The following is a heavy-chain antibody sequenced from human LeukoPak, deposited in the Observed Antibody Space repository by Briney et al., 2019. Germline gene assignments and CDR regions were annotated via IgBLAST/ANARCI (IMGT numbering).Heavy chain of an antibody. J-gene: IGHJ4*02. V-gene: IGHV1-69*04. CDR2: IIPILGIA. D-gene: IGHD3-10*01. CDR3: ARDRYYGSGSYLRGYYFDY. CDR1: GGTFSSYA. Sequence: SVKVSCKASGGTFSSYAISWVRQAPGQGLEWMGRIIPILGIANYAQKFQGRVTITADKSTSTAYMELSSLRSEDTAVYYCARDRYYGSGSYLRGYYFDYWGQGTLVTVSS.